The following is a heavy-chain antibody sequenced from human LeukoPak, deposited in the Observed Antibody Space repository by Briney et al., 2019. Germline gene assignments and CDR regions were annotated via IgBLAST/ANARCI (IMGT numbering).Heavy chain of an antibody. CDR1: GGSFSGYY. J-gene: IGHJ5*02. Sequence: SETLSLTCAVYGGSFSGYYWSLIRQPAGKGLEWIGEINHSGSTNYNPSLKSRVTMSVDTSKNQFSLKLSSVTAADTAVYYCARDLEMWSPQFDPWGQGTLSPSPQ. CDR2: INHSGST. CDR3: ARDLEMWSPQFDP. D-gene: IGHD3-3*01. V-gene: IGHV4-34*01.